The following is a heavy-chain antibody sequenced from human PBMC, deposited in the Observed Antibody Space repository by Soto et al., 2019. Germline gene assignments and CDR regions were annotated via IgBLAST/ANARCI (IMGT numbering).Heavy chain of an antibody. Sequence: QAQLEQSGGEVKKPGSSVKVSCKASRVAFSKFIVTWVRQAPGLGLEGVGGIIPIWGTANYSQKFQGRVTNTANESTNTSYNEVNNLRSEDTAVYYCAKVRYNSPIGYYYGIDVWGQGTTVTVSS. CDR2: IIPIWGTA. V-gene: IGHV1-69*01. D-gene: IGHD1-20*01. CDR3: AKVRYNSPIGYYYGIDV. CDR1: RVAFSKFI. J-gene: IGHJ6*02.